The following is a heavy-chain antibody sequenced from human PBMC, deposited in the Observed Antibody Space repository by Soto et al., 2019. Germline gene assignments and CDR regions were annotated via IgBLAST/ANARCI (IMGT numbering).Heavy chain of an antibody. CDR2: INDNSNYI. Sequence: EVQLVESGGGLVKPGGSLRLSCAASGFTFSTHSMNWVRQAPGKGPEWVSSINDNSNYIFYADSVKGRFTISRDNAKNSLYLQMNSLRDDDTAVYYCATFPNYYGGWGQGTLVTVSA. CDR1: GFTFSTHS. J-gene: IGHJ4*02. CDR3: ATFPNYYGG. V-gene: IGHV3-21*06.